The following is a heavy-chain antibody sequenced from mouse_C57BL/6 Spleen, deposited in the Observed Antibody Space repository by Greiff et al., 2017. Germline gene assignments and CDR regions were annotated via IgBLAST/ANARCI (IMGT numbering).Heavy chain of an antibody. CDR1: GYTFTSYW. D-gene: IGHD1-2*01. V-gene: IGHV1-74*01. CDR3: AIEGAMTTVFDY. Sequence: QVQLQQPGAELVKPGASVKVSCKASGYTFTSYWMHWVKQRPGQGLEWIGRIHPSDSDTNYDQKFKGKATLTVDKSSSTAYMQLSSLTSEDAAVYYCAIEGAMTTVFDYWGQGTTLTVSS. J-gene: IGHJ2*01. CDR2: IHPSDSDT.